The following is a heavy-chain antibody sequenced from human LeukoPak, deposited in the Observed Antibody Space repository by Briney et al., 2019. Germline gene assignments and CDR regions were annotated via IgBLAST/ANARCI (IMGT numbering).Heavy chain of an antibody. J-gene: IGHJ4*02. V-gene: IGHV1-18*01. CDR3: ARVGATYGDPLEYDY. CDR1: AYSFTKYG. Sequence: ASVTVSFTSSAYSFTKYGISWVRQAPGQGLEWMGWISGYSGNTNYAPKLQGRVTMTTDTSTSTAYMELRSLTSADTATYYCARVGATYGDPLEYDYWGQGTLVTVSS. CDR2: ISGYSGNT. D-gene: IGHD1-26*01.